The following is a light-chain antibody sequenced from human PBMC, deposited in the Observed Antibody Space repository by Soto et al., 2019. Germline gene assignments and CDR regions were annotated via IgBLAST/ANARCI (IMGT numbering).Light chain of an antibody. CDR1: QSLLHSNGYNY. CDR3: MQALQPPWT. Sequence: DIVMTQSPLSLPVTPGEPASISCRSSQSLLHSNGYNYLDWYLQKPGQSPQLLIYLGSNRASGVPDRFSGSGSGKDFTLKISRGEAEDVGVYYCMQALQPPWTVGQGTKVEIK. CDR2: LGS. V-gene: IGKV2-28*01. J-gene: IGKJ1*01.